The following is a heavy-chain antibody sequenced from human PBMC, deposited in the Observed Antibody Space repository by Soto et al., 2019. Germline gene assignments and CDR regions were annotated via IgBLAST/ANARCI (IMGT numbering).Heavy chain of an antibody. CDR2: MYHSGST. J-gene: IGHJ3*02. CDR3: ARLHMITFGGHVYRRFAI. CDR1: GGSISSNYW. V-gene: IGHV4-4*02. Sequence: QVQLQESGPGLVKPSGTLSLTCEVSGGSISSNYWWSWVRQPPGKGLEWIGEMYHSGSTNYNPSLKSRFTISVDKSTSQFFLDLTSVTAADTAVYYCARLHMITFGGHVYRRFAIWGQGTMVTVSS. D-gene: IGHD3-16*01.